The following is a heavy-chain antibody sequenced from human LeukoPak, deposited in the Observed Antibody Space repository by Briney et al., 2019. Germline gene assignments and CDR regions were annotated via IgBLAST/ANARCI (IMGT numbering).Heavy chain of an antibody. CDR3: ARVTWYYYDSSGPYYFDY. CDR1: GGSISSYY. V-gene: IGHV4-59*01. J-gene: IGHJ4*02. Sequence: SETLSLTCTVSGGSISSYYWSWIRQPPGKGLEWIGYIYYSGSTNYKPSLKSRVTISVDTSKNQFSLKLSSVTAADTAVYYCARVTWYYYDSSGPYYFDYWGQGTLVTVSS. D-gene: IGHD3-22*01. CDR2: IYYSGST.